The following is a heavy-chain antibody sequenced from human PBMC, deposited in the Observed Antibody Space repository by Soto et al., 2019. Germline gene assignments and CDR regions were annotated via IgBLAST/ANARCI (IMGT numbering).Heavy chain of an antibody. D-gene: IGHD3-16*02. CDR2: ISGSGGSA. CDR3: AKGNDYVWGSYRSTFDY. J-gene: IGHJ4*02. CDR1: GFTFSSYA. V-gene: IGHV3-23*01. Sequence: GGSLRLSCAASGFTFSSYAMSWVRQAPGKGLEWVSAISGSGGSAYYADSVKGRFTISRDNSKNTLYLQMNSLRAEDTAVYYCAKGNDYVWGSYRSTFDYWGQGTLVTVSS.